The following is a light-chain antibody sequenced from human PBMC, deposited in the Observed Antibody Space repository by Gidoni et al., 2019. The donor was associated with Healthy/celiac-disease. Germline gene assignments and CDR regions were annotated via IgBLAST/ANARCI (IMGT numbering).Light chain of an antibody. J-gene: IGKJ2*01. CDR2: GAS. CDR3: QQYNNWPPYT. V-gene: IGKV3-15*01. Sequence: VMTQSPATLSVSPGERATLSCRASPSVSSNLAWYQQKPGQAPRLLIYGASTRATGIPARVSGSGSGTEFTLTISSLQSEDFAVYYCQQYNNWPPYTFGQGTKLEIK. CDR1: PSVSSN.